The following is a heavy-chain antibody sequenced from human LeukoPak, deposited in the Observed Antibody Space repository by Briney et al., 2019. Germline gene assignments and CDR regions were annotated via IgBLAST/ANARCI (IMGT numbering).Heavy chain of an antibody. CDR3: ARDRGGGWFDP. J-gene: IGHJ5*02. Sequence: PGGSLRLSCAASGFTFSSYWMNWVRQAPGKGLEWVDNIKQDGSEKYYVDSVKGRFTISRDNAKNSLYLQMNSLRAEDTAVYYCARDRGGGWFDPWGQGTLVTVSS. V-gene: IGHV3-7*01. D-gene: IGHD3-10*01. CDR1: GFTFSSYW. CDR2: IKQDGSEK.